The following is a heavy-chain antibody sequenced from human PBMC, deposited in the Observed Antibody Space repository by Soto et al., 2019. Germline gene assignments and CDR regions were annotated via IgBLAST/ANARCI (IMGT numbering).Heavy chain of an antibody. V-gene: IGHV3-23*01. D-gene: IGHD3-10*01. J-gene: IGHJ4*02. CDR3: ASVRPYGSGTYSASYLDY. Sequence: EVQLLESGGGLVQPGGSLRLSCGGSGFTFNSYAMTWVRQAPGKGLEWVSAISGSGGTTYYASSVKGRFTISREQSKDTLYLQMNSLRGEDTAIYSCASVRPYGSGTYSASYLDYWGQGTLVTVSS. CDR1: GFTFNSYA. CDR2: ISGSGGTT.